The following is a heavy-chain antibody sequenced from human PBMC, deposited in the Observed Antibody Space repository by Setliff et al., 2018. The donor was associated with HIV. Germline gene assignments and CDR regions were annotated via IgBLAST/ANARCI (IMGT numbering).Heavy chain of an antibody. Sequence: PSETLSLTCTVSGGSASNSRYYWAWIRQPPGKGLEYIGSIYYNEKTYYSPSLKSRVTISIDTSKNQFSLNLTSVTAADSAVYYCASRVYYYDSNNFLREEGFDPWGQGTLVTVS. D-gene: IGHD3-22*01. J-gene: IGHJ5*02. CDR2: IYYNEKT. CDR1: GGSASNSRYY. V-gene: IGHV4-39*01. CDR3: ASRVYYYDSNNFLREEGFDP.